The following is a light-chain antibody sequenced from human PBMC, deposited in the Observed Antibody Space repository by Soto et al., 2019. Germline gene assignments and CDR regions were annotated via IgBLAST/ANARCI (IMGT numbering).Light chain of an antibody. V-gene: IGKV3-20*01. J-gene: IGKJ3*01. CDR3: QQYGDSPLT. Sequence: IVLTQSPGTLSLSPGDRATLSCRASQSISTYLAWYLHTPGQGPRLLIHDTSARATGVPARFSGSGSGTDFILTISSLEPEDFAVYYCQQYGDSPLTFGPGTKVDIK. CDR1: QSISTY. CDR2: DTS.